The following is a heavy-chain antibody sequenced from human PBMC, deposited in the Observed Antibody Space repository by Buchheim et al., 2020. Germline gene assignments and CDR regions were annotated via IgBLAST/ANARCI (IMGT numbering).Heavy chain of an antibody. V-gene: IGHV3-20*04. D-gene: IGHD2-21*02. CDR1: GFTFENYG. CDR2: IKWNGDST. J-gene: IGHJ6*03. Sequence: EVQLVESGGGVVRPGGSLRLSCAASGFTFENYGMSWVRQAPGKGLEWVSGIKWNGDSTGYADSVKGRFTISRDNPRNTLYIQMDSLRTEDTAVYYCAKDSGTGFCIGSDCYVYYMDVWGQGTT. CDR3: AKDSGTGFCIGSDCYVYYMDV.